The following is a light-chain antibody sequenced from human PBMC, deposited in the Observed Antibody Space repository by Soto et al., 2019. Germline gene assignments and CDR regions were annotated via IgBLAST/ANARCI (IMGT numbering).Light chain of an antibody. Sequence: ETVMTQSPATLSVSPGERATLSCRASQGVSSNLAWYQQKPGQAPRLLIYSASTRATGIPARFSGSGSGTEFTLTIRSLQSEDFAVYYCQQYNNCPPITFGQGTKLEIK. CDR1: QGVSSN. CDR3: QQYNNCPPIT. J-gene: IGKJ2*01. V-gene: IGKV3-15*01. CDR2: SAS.